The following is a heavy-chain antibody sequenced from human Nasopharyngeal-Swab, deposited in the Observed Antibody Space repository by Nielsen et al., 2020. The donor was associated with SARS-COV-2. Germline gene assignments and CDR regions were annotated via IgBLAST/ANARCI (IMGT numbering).Heavy chain of an antibody. CDR2: IKQDGSEK. V-gene: IGHV3-7*01. Sequence: GESLKISCAASGFTFSSYWMSWVRQAPGKGLEWVANIKQDGSEKYYVDSVKGRFTISRDNAKNSLYLQMNSLRAEDTAVYYCERYPLVVKNSGQSSGDYGGQGTLVTVSS. D-gene: IGHD3-16*02. J-gene: IGHJ4*02. CDR1: GFTFSSYW. CDR3: ERYPLVVKNSGQSSGDY.